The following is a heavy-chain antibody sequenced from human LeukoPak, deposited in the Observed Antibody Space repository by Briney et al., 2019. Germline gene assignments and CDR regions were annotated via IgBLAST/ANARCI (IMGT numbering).Heavy chain of an antibody. CDR3: ARASYSYDISGWVPFDY. V-gene: IGHV4-39*07. Sequence: KPSETLSLTCTISDDSISNNRYFWAWIRQPPGKGLEWIGSINYSGSTYYNPSLKSRVTISVDTSKNQFSLKLSSVTAADTAVYYCARASYSYDISGWVPFDYWGQGTLVTVSS. CDR1: DDSISNNRYF. CDR2: INYSGST. J-gene: IGHJ4*02. D-gene: IGHD3-22*01.